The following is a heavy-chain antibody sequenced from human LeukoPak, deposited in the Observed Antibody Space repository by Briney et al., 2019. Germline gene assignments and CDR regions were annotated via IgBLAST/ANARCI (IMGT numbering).Heavy chain of an antibody. CDR1: GGSISSSSYC. Sequence: SETLSLTCTVSGGSISSSSYCWGWIRQPPGKGLEWIGSIYYSGSTYYNPSLKSRVTISVDTSKNQFSLKLSSVTAADTAVYYCARQGHGFDYWGQGTLVTVSS. CDR3: ARQGHGFDY. CDR2: IYYSGST. V-gene: IGHV4-39*01. J-gene: IGHJ4*02.